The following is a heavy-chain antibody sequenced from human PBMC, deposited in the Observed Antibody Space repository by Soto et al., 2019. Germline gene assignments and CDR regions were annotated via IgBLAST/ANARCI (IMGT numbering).Heavy chain of an antibody. J-gene: IGHJ6*02. CDR2: IYYTGST. CDR3: ARDIPVAAAGYDDDGIDV. CDR1: GGSISSYL. V-gene: IGHV4-59*01. Sequence: SETLSLTCTVSGGSISSYLWTWIRQPPGKGLEWIGYIYYTGSTNYNPSLKSRVTMSVDTSKNQFSLNLSSVTAADTAVYYCARDIPVAAAGYDDDGIDVLGQETTISVS. D-gene: IGHD6-13*01.